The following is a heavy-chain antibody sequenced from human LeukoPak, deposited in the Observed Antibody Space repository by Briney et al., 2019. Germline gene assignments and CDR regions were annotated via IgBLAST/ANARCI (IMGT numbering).Heavy chain of an antibody. CDR2: IYYSGST. D-gene: IGHD3-3*01. CDR1: GGSISSGGYY. V-gene: IGHV4-31*03. Sequence: SETLSLICTVSGGSISSGGYYWSWIRQHPGKGLEWIGYIYYSGSTYYNPSLKSRVTISVDTSKNQFSLKLSSVTAADTAVYYCARGHDFWSGYFRAGSFDYWGQGTLVTVSS. J-gene: IGHJ4*02. CDR3: ARGHDFWSGYFRAGSFDY.